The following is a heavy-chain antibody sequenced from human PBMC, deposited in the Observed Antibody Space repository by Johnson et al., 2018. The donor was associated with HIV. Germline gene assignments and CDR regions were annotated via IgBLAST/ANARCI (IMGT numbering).Heavy chain of an antibody. D-gene: IGHD3-22*01. J-gene: IGHJ3*02. Sequence: EVQLVESGGGVVRPGGSLRLSCAASGSTFDDHDMSWVRQAPGKGLEWLSGINWNGGSSGYAASVKGRFTISRDIAKDSLYLQMNSLRAEDTALYYCARVIRAYDSSGYAGDAFDIWGQGTMVTASS. CDR2: INWNGGSS. CDR1: GSTFDDHD. V-gene: IGHV3-20*04. CDR3: ARVIRAYDSSGYAGDAFDI.